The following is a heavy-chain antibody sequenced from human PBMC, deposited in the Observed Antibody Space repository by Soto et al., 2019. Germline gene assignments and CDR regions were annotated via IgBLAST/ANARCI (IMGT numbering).Heavy chain of an antibody. V-gene: IGHV3-30*18. CDR1: GFTFSSYG. CDR3: AKGGSSSWYYTFDY. CDR2: ISYDGNNK. J-gene: IGHJ4*02. Sequence: PGGSLRLSCAASGFTFSSYGMHWVRQAPGKGLEWVAVISYDGNNKYYADSVKGRFTISRDNSKNTLYLQMNSLRAEDTAVYYCAKGGSSSWYYTFDYWGQGTLVTVSS. D-gene: IGHD6-13*01.